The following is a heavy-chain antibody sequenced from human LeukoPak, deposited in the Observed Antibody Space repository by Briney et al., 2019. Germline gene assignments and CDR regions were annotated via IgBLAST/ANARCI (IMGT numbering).Heavy chain of an antibody. CDR1: GFTFSSYW. J-gene: IGHJ4*02. CDR3: AKSGYNRFDY. CDR2: IKQDGSEK. Sequence: GGSLRLSCAASGFTFSSYWMSWVRQAPGKGLEWVANIKQDGSEKNYVDSVKGRFTISRDNAKNSLHLQMNSLRAEDTAVYYCAKSGYNRFDYWGQGTLVTVSS. V-gene: IGHV3-7*01. D-gene: IGHD5-24*01.